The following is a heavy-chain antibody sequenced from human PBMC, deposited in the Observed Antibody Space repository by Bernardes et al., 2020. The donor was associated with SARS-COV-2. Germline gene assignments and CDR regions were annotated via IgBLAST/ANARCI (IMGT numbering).Heavy chain of an antibody. CDR2: IWYDGSNK. CDR3: ARDKFGELLYY. Sequence: GGSLRLSCAASGFTFSSYGMHWVRKAPGKGLEWVEVIWYDGSNKYYADSVKGRFTISRDNSKNTLYLQMNSLRAEDTAVYYCARDKFGELLYYWGQGTLVTVSS. D-gene: IGHD3-10*01. J-gene: IGHJ4*02. V-gene: IGHV3-33*01. CDR1: GFTFSSYG.